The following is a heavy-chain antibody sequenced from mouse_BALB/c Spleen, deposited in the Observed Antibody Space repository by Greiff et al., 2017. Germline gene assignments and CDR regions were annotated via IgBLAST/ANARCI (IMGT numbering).Heavy chain of an antibody. J-gene: IGHJ2*01. V-gene: IGHV1-9*01. D-gene: IGHD1-1*01. Sequence: VQLQQSGAELMKPGASVKISCKATGYTFSSYWIEWVKQRPGHGLEWIGEILPGSGSTNYNEKFKGKATFTADTSSNTAYMQLSSLTSEDSAVYYCARAPITTVVAIDYWGQGTTLTVSS. CDR2: ILPGSGST. CDR1: GYTFSSYW. CDR3: ARAPITTVVAIDY.